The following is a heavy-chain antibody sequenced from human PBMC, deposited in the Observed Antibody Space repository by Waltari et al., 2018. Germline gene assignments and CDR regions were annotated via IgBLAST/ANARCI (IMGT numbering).Heavy chain of an antibody. Sequence: EVQLLESGGGLVQPGGSLRLSCAASGFTFSSYAMSWVRQAPGKGLEWVSAISGSGGSTDYADSVKGRFTISRDNAKNTLYLQMNSLRAEDTALYYCAKPTSGSYRDSFDMWGQGTMVTVSS. J-gene: IGHJ3*02. D-gene: IGHD3-22*01. CDR1: GFTFSSYA. V-gene: IGHV3-23*01. CDR3: AKPTSGSYRDSFDM. CDR2: ISGSGGST.